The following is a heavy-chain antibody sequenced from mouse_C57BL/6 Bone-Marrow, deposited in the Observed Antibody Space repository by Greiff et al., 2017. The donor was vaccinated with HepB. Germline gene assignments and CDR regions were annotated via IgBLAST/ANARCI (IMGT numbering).Heavy chain of an antibody. CDR3: ARKGYSNYPFAY. J-gene: IGHJ3*01. D-gene: IGHD2-5*01. CDR1: GYTFTSYW. V-gene: IGHV1-59*01. Sequence: QVQLQQPGAELVRPGTSVKLSCKASGYTFTSYWMHWVKQRPGQGLEWIGVIDPSDSYTNYNQKFKGKATLTVDTSSSTAYMQLSSLTSEDSAVYYWARKGYSNYPFAYWGQGTLVTDSA. CDR2: IDPSDSYT.